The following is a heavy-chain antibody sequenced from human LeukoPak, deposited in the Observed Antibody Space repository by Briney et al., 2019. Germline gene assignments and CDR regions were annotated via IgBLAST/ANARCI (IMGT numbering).Heavy chain of an antibody. Sequence: ASVKVSCKASGGTFSSYAISWVRQAPGQGLEWMGRIIPIFGTANYAQKFQGRGTITADKSTSTAYMELSSLRSEDTAVYYCARDTKRDGYNGPCDYWGQGTLVTVSS. CDR1: GGTFSSYA. CDR2: IIPIFGTA. V-gene: IGHV1-69*06. CDR3: ARDTKRDGYNGPCDY. D-gene: IGHD5-24*01. J-gene: IGHJ4*02.